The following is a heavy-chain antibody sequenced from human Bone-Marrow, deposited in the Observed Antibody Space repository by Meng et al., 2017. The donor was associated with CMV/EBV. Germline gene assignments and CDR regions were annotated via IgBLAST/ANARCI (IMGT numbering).Heavy chain of an antibody. D-gene: IGHD2-2*01. J-gene: IGHJ6*02. Sequence: GSLRLSCAVYGGSFSGYYWSWIRQPPGKGLEWIGEINHSGSTNYNPSLKSRVTISVDTSKNQFSLKLSSVTAADTAVYYCARRGASIVVVPAARQRGYYYGMDVWGQGTTVTVSS. CDR3: ARRGASIVVVPAARQRGYYYGMDV. V-gene: IGHV4-34*01. CDR1: GGSFSGYY. CDR2: INHSGST.